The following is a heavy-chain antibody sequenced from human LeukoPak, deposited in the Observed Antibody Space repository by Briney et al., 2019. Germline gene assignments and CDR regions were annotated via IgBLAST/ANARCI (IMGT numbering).Heavy chain of an antibody. V-gene: IGHV1-24*01. CDR3: ATRRESSGPNNYFDY. CDR1: GYTLTELS. J-gene: IGHJ4*02. Sequence: AASVKVSCKVSGYTLTELSMHWVRQAPGKGLEGMGGFDPEDGETIYAQKFQGRVTMTEDTSTDTAYMELSSLRSEDTAVYYCATRRESSGPNNYFDYWGQGTLVTVSS. D-gene: IGHD3-22*01. CDR2: FDPEDGET.